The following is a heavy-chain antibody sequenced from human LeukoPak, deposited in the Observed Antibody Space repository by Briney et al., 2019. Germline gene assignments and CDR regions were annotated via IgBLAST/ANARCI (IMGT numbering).Heavy chain of an antibody. CDR1: GGSVTSGSYY. CDR2: TYYSGST. Sequence: PSETLSLTCSVSGGSVTSGSYYWSWIRQPPGKGVEWVGYTYYSGSTRYNPSLTSRVTISVDTSKNQFSLKLTSVTAADTAVYYCARGSGNYWQVSFDYWGQGTLVTVSS. CDR3: ARGSGNYWQVSFDY. V-gene: IGHV4-61*01. J-gene: IGHJ4*02. D-gene: IGHD1-26*01.